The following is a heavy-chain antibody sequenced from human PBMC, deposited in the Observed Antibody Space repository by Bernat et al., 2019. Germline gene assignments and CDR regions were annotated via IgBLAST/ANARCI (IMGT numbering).Heavy chain of an antibody. J-gene: IGHJ4*02. Sequence: EVQLLESGGGLVQPGGSLRLSCAASGFSFSTYAMSWVRQAPGMGLEWVSGISGTGDSTYYADSVKGRFTISRDNSKNTVHLQMNSLRVEDTAVYYCAKDNRVVQGAIHYYWGQGTLVTVSS. CDR2: ISGTGDST. CDR1: GFSFSTYA. V-gene: IGHV3-23*01. CDR3: AKDNRVVQGAIHYY. D-gene: IGHD2-2*01.